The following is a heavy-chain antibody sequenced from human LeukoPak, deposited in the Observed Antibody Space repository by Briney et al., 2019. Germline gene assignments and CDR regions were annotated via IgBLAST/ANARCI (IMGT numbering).Heavy chain of an antibody. J-gene: IGHJ4*02. D-gene: IGHD1-1*01. Sequence: ASVKVSCKTSGYTFPTYGITWVRQAPGQGLEWMGWISAYNGNTNLAQNLRGRATLTTDRSTTTAYMELTSLTSDDTAIYYCAREACAHCTIDYWGQGTLVTVSS. V-gene: IGHV1-18*01. CDR3: AREACAHCTIDY. CDR2: ISAYNGNT. CDR1: GYTFPTYG.